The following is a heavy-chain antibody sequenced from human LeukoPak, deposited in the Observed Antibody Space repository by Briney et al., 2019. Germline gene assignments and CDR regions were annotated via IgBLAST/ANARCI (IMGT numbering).Heavy chain of an antibody. Sequence: PGGSLRLSCAASGFTFDDYGMSWVRQGPGKGLEWVSRINWNGETKIYADFVKGRFTISRDNGKKSLHLQMDSLGAEDTALHFCVRETGLGATNSEYWGQGTLVTVSS. CDR3: VRETGLGATNSEY. V-gene: IGHV3-20*04. D-gene: IGHD3-9*01. J-gene: IGHJ4*02. CDR1: GFTFDDYG. CDR2: INWNGETK.